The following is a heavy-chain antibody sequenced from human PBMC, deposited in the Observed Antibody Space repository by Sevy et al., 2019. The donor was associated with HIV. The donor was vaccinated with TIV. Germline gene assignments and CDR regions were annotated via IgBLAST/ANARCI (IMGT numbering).Heavy chain of an antibody. D-gene: IGHD2-8*02. Sequence: GGSLRLSCAASGFTFTYAWMTWVRQAPGKGLEWLGRIKSKADGGTIDYAAPVKGRFTISRDVSKNTLYLQMNSLKTEDTGVYYCSTDPIILLLVTDGMDVWGRGTTVTVSS. CDR3: STDPIILLLVTDGMDV. CDR1: GFTFTYAW. CDR2: IKSKADGGTI. J-gene: IGHJ6*02. V-gene: IGHV3-15*01.